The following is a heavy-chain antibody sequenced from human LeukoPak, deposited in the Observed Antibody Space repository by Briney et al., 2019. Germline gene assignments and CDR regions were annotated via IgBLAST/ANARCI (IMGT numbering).Heavy chain of an antibody. V-gene: IGHV1-18*01. CDR1: GYTFTSYG. Sequence: GASVKVSCKASGYTFTSYGISWVRQAPGQGLEWMGWISVYNGNTNYAQTLQGRVTMTTDTSTSTAYMELRSLRSDDTAVYYCASTDLELRNGAFDIWGHGTMVTVSS. CDR3: ASTDLELRNGAFDI. D-gene: IGHD1-7*01. CDR2: ISVYNGNT. J-gene: IGHJ3*02.